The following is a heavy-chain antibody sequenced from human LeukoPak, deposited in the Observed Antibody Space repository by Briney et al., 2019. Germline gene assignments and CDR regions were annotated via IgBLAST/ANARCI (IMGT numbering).Heavy chain of an antibody. J-gene: IGHJ4*02. CDR3: ARDRGDMYSSSFFDY. CDR2: IYYSGST. CDR1: GGSISSYY. D-gene: IGHD6-13*01. V-gene: IGHV4-59*01. Sequence: NPSETLSLTCTVSGGSISSYYWSWIRQPPGKGLEWIGYIYYSGSTNYNPSLKSRVTISVYTSKNQFSLKLSSVTAADTAVYYCARDRGDMYSSSFFDYWGQGTLVTVSS.